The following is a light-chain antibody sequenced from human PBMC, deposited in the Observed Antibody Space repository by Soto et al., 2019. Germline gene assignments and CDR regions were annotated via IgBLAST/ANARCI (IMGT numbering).Light chain of an antibody. CDR2: EVS. Sequence: QSALTQPPSASGSPGQSVTISCTGTSSDVGGYNDVSWYQQHPGKAPKLMISEVSKRPSGVPDRFSGSKSGNTASLTVSGLQAEDAADYYCSSFAGNNNLVFGGGTKLTVL. V-gene: IGLV2-8*01. CDR1: SSDVGGYND. CDR3: SSFAGNNNLV. J-gene: IGLJ2*01.